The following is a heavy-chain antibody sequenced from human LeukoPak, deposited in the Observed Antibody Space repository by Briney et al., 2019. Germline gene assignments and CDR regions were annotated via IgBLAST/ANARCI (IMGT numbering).Heavy chain of an antibody. CDR1: GFNFNNYD. CDR2: IKFHGHET. Sequence: PGGSLTLSCVASGFNFNNYDLHWVRQAPGKGLEWVAFIKFHGHETFYADSVEGRFTFSRDNSRNTVYLQMNSLRSEDTAAYYCAREAPICRNADCRTGFDYWGQGTLVAVSS. CDR3: AREAPICRNADCRTGFDY. J-gene: IGHJ4*02. V-gene: IGHV3-30*02. D-gene: IGHD1-1*01.